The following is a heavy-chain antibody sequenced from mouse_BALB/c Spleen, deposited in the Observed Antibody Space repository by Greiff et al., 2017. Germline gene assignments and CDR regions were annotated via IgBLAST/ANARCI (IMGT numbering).Heavy chain of an antibody. D-gene: IGHD2-4*01. CDR1: GFTFSDYY. CDR2: ISDGGSYT. Sequence: EVQVVESGGGLVKPGGSLKLSCAASGFTFSDYYMYWVRQTPEKRLEWVATISDGGSYTYYPDSVKGRFTISRDNAKNNLYLQMSSLKSEDTAMYYCAREGDYDEAMDYWGQGTSVTVSS. CDR3: AREGDYDEAMDY. V-gene: IGHV5-4*02. J-gene: IGHJ4*01.